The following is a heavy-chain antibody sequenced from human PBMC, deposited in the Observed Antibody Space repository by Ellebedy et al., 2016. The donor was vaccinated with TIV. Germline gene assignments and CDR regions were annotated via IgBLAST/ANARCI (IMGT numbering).Heavy chain of an antibody. CDR1: GTSISSGYF. CDR3: ARDGAGRWDY. CDR2: IYHSGRT. J-gene: IGHJ4*02. D-gene: IGHD4-23*01. Sequence: MPSETLSLTCTVSGTSISSGYFWVWIRQPPGKGLAWIGSIYHSGRTYYNPSLKSRVSISVDTSKNQFSLRLSPVTAADTAVYYCARDGAGRWDYWGQGTLVTVSS. V-gene: IGHV4-38-2*02.